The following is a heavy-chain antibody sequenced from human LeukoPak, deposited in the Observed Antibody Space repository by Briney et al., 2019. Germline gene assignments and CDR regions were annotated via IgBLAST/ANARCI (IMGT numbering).Heavy chain of an antibody. J-gene: IGHJ4*02. V-gene: IGHV3-30*02. Sequence: PGGSLRLSCAASGFTFSSYGMHWVSQAPGKGLEWVAFIRLDGSNKYYADSVRGRFTISRDNSKNTLYLQMNSLRAEDTALYYCAKPHFDYWGQGTLVTVSS. CDR3: AKPHFDY. CDR1: GFTFSSYG. CDR2: IRLDGSNK.